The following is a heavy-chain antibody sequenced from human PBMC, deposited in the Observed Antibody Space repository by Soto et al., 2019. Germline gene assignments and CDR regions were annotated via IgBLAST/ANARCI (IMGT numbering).Heavy chain of an antibody. CDR3: DRAFQPHSYGYDG. V-gene: IGHV1-69*13. D-gene: IGHD5-18*01. J-gene: IGHJ4*02. CDR2: IIPIFGTA. Sequence: AVKVSCKASGGTFSSYAISWVRQAPGQGLEWMGGIIPIFGTANYAQKFQGRVTITADESTSTAYMELSSLRSEDTAVYYCDRAFQPHSYGYDGWGQGALVTVS. CDR1: GGTFSSYA.